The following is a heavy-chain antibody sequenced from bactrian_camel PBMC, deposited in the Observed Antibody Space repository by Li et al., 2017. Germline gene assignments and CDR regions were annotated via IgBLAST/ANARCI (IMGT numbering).Heavy chain of an antibody. J-gene: IGHJ6*01. Sequence: HVQLVESGGGLVQPGGSLRLSCAASGFGFSSYWMYWVRQAPGKGLEWVAAIEDDGTENYGDSVQGRFGISQDKVKNMLYLQMNDLRPEDTAMYYCASDLWHLANVPCSEDIVDFDYWGQGTQVTVS. CDR1: GFGFSSYW. CDR3: ASDLWHLANVPCSEDIVDFDY. CDR2: IEDDGTE. V-gene: IGHV3S6*01. D-gene: IGHD7*01.